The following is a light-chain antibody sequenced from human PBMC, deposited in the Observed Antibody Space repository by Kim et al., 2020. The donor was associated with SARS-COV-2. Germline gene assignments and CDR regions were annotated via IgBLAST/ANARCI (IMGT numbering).Light chain of an antibody. V-gene: IGKV3-15*01. J-gene: IGKJ2*01. CDR3: QQYYNWPRT. Sequence: EIVMTQSPATLSVSPGERATLSCRASQSVGSNLAWYQQKPGQAPRLLISGPSTRATGIPARFSGSGSGTEFTLTISSLQSEDFAVYYCQQYYNWPRTFGQGTKLEI. CDR1: QSVGSN. CDR2: GPS.